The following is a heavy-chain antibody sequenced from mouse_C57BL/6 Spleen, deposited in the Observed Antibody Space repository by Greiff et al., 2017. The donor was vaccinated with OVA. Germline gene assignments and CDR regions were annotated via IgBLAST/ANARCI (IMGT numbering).Heavy chain of an antibody. V-gene: IGHV1-80*01. CDR1: GYAFSSYW. CDR3: ARGVTTNYFDY. J-gene: IGHJ2*01. CDR2: IYPGDGDT. D-gene: IGHD2-3*01. Sequence: VQLKESGAELVKPGASVKISCKASGYAFSSYWMNWVKQRPGKGLEWIGQIYPGDGDTNYNGKFKGKATLTADKSSSTAYMQLSSLTSEDSAVYFCARGVTTNYFDYWGQGTTLTVSS.